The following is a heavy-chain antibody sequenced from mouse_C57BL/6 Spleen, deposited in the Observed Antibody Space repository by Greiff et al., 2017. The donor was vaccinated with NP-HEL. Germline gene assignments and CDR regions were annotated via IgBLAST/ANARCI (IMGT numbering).Heavy chain of an antibody. Sequence: QVHVKQSGAELVRPGTSVKVSCKASGYAFTNYLIEWVKQRPGQGLEWIGVINPGSGGTNYNEKFKGKATLTADKSSSTAYMQLSSLTSEDSAVYFCARNYGSSYGHFDYWGQGTTLTVSS. CDR1: GYAFTNYL. CDR3: ARNYGSSYGHFDY. V-gene: IGHV1-54*01. CDR2: INPGSGGT. D-gene: IGHD1-1*01. J-gene: IGHJ2*01.